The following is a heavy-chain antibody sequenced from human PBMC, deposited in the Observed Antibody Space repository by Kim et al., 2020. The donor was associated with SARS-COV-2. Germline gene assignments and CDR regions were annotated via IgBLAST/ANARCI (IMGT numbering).Heavy chain of an antibody. D-gene: IGHD4-17*01. CDR1: GGSISSYY. Sequence: SETLSLTCTVSGGSISSYYWSWIRQPAGKGLEWIGRIYTSGSTNYNPSLKSRVTMSVDTSKNQFSLKLSSVTAADTAVYYCARCYGDWGLGFDYFDYWGQGTLVTVSS. J-gene: IGHJ4*02. V-gene: IGHV4-4*07. CDR2: IYTSGST. CDR3: ARCYGDWGLGFDYFDY.